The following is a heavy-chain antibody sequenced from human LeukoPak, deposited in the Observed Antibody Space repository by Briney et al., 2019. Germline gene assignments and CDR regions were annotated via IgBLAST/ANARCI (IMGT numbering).Heavy chain of an antibody. CDR2: IYYSGSS. CDR1: GGSISSYY. J-gene: IGHJ4*02. V-gene: IGHV4-59*08. Sequence: PSETLSLTCTVSGGSISSYYWSWIRQPPGKGLEWIGYIYYSGSSNYNPSLKSRVTISVDTSKNQFSLKLSSVTAADTAVYYCARQGSFGPRNYDFWSGYYSDYWGQGTLVTVSS. D-gene: IGHD3-3*01. CDR3: ARQGSFGPRNYDFWSGYYSDY.